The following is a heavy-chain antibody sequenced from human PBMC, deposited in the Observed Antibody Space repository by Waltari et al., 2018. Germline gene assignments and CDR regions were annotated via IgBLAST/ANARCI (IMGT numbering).Heavy chain of an antibody. CDR2: IYTSGST. J-gene: IGHJ6*02. V-gene: IGHV4-4*07. D-gene: IGHD6-19*01. CDR1: GGSISSYY. CDR3: ARDPLSLAGTNYYGMDV. Sequence: QVQLQESGPGLVKPSETLSLTCTVSGGSISSYYRSWVRQPGRKGLEWIGRIYTSGSTNYNPSLKSRVTMSVDTSKNQFSLKLSSVTAADTAVYYCARDPLSLAGTNYYGMDVWGQGTTVTVSS.